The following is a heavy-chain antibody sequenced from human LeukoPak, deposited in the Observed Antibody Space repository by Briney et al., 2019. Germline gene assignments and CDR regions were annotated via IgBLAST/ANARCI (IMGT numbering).Heavy chain of an antibody. CDR1: SGSISTSNYY. V-gene: IGHV4-39*07. Sequence: PSETLSLTCTVSSGSISTSNYYWGWVRQPPGKALEWIGNIFYSGSTYYSPSLKSRVTISLDTSKNQFSLKLSSVTAADTAFYFCARPQLGSSAGYVDYWGQGILVTVSS. CDR3: ARPQLGSSAGYVDY. CDR2: IFYSGST. D-gene: IGHD3-9*01. J-gene: IGHJ4*02.